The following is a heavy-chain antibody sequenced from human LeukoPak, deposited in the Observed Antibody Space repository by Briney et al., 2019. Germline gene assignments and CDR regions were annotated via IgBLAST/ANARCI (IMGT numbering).Heavy chain of an antibody. J-gene: IGHJ4*02. V-gene: IGHV4-59*08. D-gene: IGHD2-15*01. Sequence: SETLSLTCTVSGGSISSCYWSWIRQPPGKGLEWIGYIYYSGSTNYNPSLKSRVTISVDTSKNQFSLKLSSVTAADTAMYYCASKVAYCSGGSCYGYFDYWGQGTLVTVSS. CDR3: ASKVAYCSGGSCYGYFDY. CDR1: GGSISSCY. CDR2: IYYSGST.